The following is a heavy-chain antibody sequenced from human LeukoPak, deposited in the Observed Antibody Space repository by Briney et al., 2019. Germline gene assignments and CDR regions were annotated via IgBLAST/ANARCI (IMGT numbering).Heavy chain of an antibody. D-gene: IGHD5-24*01. CDR2: IYYPGST. Sequence: SETLSLTCTVSGGSISSSSHYWGWIRQPPGKGLEWIGSIYYPGSTYYNPSLKSRVTISVDTSKNQFSLKLSSVTAADMGVYYCAKSRDGYNNYQFDYWGQGTLVTVSS. CDR1: GGSISSSSHY. CDR3: AKSRDGYNNYQFDY. V-gene: IGHV4-39*01. J-gene: IGHJ4*02.